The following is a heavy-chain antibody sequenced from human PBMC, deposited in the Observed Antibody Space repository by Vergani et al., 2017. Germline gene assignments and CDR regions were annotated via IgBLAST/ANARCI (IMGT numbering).Heavy chain of an antibody. V-gene: IGHV1-18*01. CDR1: GYTFTSYG. Sequence: QVQLVQSGAEVKKPGASVKVSCKASGYTFTSYGISWVRQAPGQGLEWMGWISAYNGNTTYAQKLQGRVTMTTDTSTSTAYMELRSLRSDDTAVYYCARESTLTTVTTWGIDYWGQGTLVTVSS. CDR2: ISAYNGNT. D-gene: IGHD4-17*01. CDR3: ARESTLTTVTTWGIDY. J-gene: IGHJ4*02.